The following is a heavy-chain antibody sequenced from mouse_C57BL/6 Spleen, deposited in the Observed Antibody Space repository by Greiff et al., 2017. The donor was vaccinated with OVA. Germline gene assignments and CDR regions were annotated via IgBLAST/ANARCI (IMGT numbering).Heavy chain of an antibody. CDR2: IYPGDGDT. V-gene: IGHV1-82*01. CDR3: ARTDYGSSWDY. J-gene: IGHJ4*01. CDR1: GYAFSSSW. Sequence: QVQLQQSGPELVKPGASVKISCKASGYAFSSSWMNWVKQRPGKGLEWIGRIYPGDGDTNYNGKFKGKATLTADKSSSTAYMQLSSLTSEDSAVYFCARTDYGSSWDYWGQGSSVTVSS. D-gene: IGHD1-1*01.